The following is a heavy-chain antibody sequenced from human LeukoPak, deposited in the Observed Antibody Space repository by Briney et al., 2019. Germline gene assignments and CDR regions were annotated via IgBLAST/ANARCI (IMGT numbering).Heavy chain of an antibody. Sequence: PSETLSLTCTVSGGSVSSGSYYWSWIRQPPGKGLEWIGYIYYSGSTNYNPSLKSRVTISVDTSKHQFSLKLSSVTAADTAVYYCARNHCSSTSCYGRGPFYYYYGMDVWGQGTTVTVSS. CDR2: IYYSGST. D-gene: IGHD2-2*01. CDR1: GGSVSSGSYY. CDR3: ARNHCSSTSCYGRGPFYYYYGMDV. V-gene: IGHV4-61*01. J-gene: IGHJ6*02.